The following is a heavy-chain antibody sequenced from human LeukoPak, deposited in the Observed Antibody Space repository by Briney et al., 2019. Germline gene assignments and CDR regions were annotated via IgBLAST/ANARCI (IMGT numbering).Heavy chain of an antibody. Sequence: GGSLRLSCAPSGFTFSSYSMNWVRQAPGKGLEWVSSISSSSSYIYYADSVKGRFTISRDNAKNSLYLQMNSLRAEDTAVYYCATPNGAAAGRKDAFDIWGQGTMVTVSS. V-gene: IGHV3-21*01. J-gene: IGHJ3*02. CDR2: ISSSSSYI. D-gene: IGHD6-13*01. CDR3: ATPNGAAAGRKDAFDI. CDR1: GFTFSSYS.